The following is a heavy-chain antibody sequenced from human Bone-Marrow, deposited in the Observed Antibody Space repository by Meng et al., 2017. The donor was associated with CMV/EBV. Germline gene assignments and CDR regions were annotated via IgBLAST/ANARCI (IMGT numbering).Heavy chain of an antibody. CDR1: GYTFTDYY. D-gene: IGHD3-16*01. V-gene: IGHV1-2*02. CDR3: AANLYDVNSLRALDF. J-gene: IGHJ4*02. Sequence: ASVKVSCKASGYTFTDYYIHWVRQVPGQGLEWMGWINPNNGDTNYAQKFQGRVTLTRDTSIYTAFMDLSRLRFDDTAIYYCAANLYDVNSLRALDFWGQGALVTVSS. CDR2: INPNNGDT.